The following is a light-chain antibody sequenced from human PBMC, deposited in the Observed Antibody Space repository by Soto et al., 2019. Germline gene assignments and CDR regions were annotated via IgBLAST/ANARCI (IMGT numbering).Light chain of an antibody. CDR2: EVS. CDR1: SSDVGGYKF. Sequence: QSVLTQPASVSGSPGQSITISCTGTSSDVGGYKFVSWYQQHPGKVPKLLIYEVSNRPSGVPDRFSGSKSGNTASLTVSGLQAEDEADYYCSSYAGSSNVFGTGTKLTVL. CDR3: SSYAGSSNV. V-gene: IGLV2-8*01. J-gene: IGLJ1*01.